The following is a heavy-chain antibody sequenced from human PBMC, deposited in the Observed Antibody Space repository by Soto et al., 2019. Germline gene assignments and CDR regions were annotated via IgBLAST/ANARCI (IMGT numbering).Heavy chain of an antibody. CDR1: GLTFSCCG. D-gene: IGHD7-27*01. Sequence: GGSLRLSCAASGLTFSCCGMHWVRQAPGKGLEWVAVIWSNGRNTYYADSVKGRFTFSRDNSKNTLYLQMNSLRAEDTAVYYCAREGSLTGEGYMDVWGKGTTVTVSS. J-gene: IGHJ6*03. CDR3: AREGSLTGEGYMDV. V-gene: IGHV3-33*01. CDR2: IWSNGRNT.